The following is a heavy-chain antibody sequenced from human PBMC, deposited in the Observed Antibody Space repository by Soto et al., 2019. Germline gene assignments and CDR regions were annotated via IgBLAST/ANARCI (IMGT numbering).Heavy chain of an antibody. CDR1: GGSISSSSYY. CDR2: IYYSGST. D-gene: IGHD3-10*01. Sequence: SETLSLTCTVSGGSISSSSYYWGWIRQPPGKGLEWIGSIYYSGSTYYNPSLKSRVTISVDTSKNQFSLKLSSVTAADTAVYYCARLRLLWFRELLNFDYWGQATLVTVSS. V-gene: IGHV4-39*01. CDR3: ARLRLLWFRELLNFDY. J-gene: IGHJ4*02.